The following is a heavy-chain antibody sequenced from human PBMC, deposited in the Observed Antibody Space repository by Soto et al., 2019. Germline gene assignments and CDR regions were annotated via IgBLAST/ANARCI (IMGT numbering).Heavy chain of an antibody. Sequence: PGESLKMSCKGSGYSITSYWIGWVRQMPGKGLEWMGIIYPGDSDTRYSPSFQGQVTISADKSISTAYLQWSSLKASDTAMYYCARLGNEPYYDFWSGYYTRYYYYYGMDVWGQGTTVTV. D-gene: IGHD3-3*01. CDR2: IYPGDSDT. CDR1: GYSITSYW. V-gene: IGHV5-51*01. J-gene: IGHJ6*02. CDR3: ARLGNEPYYDFWSGYYTRYYYYYGMDV.